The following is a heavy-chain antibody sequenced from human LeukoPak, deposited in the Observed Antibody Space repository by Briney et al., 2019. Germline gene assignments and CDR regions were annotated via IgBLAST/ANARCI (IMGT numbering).Heavy chain of an antibody. CDR1: GFTFSSYW. Sequence: PGGSLRLSCAASGFTFSSYWMSWVRQAPGKGLEWVANIKQGGSEKYYVDYVKGGFTISRDNAKNSLNLQMNSLRAEDTAVYYCARSEWGFDYYYYGMDVWGQGTTVTVSS. CDR2: IKQGGSEK. J-gene: IGHJ6*02. D-gene: IGHD7-27*01. CDR3: ARSEWGFDYYYYGMDV. V-gene: IGHV3-7*01.